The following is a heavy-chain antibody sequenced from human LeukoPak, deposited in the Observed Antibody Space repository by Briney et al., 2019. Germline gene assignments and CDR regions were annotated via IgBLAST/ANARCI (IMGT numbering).Heavy chain of an antibody. CDR2: INWSGSNT. CDR1: GFTFDDYG. J-gene: IGHJ4*02. Sequence: GGSRRLSCAASGFTFDDYGMSWVRQAPGRGLEWVSGINWSGSNTGYADSVKGRFTISRDNAKNSLYLQMNSLRAEDTALYHCARGNLYSSSWPNDYWGQGTLVTVSS. CDR3: ARGNLYSSSWPNDY. V-gene: IGHV3-20*01. D-gene: IGHD6-13*01.